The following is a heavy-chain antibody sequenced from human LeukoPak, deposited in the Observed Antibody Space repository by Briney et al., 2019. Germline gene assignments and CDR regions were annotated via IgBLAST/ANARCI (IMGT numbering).Heavy chain of an antibody. V-gene: IGHV3-74*01. CDR2: INSDGSSP. CDR1: GFSFSTFW. D-gene: IGHD4-11*01. Sequence: PGGSLRLSCATSGFSFSTFWMHWVRQVPGKGLVWVSRINSDGSSPIYVDSVKGRFTISRDNAKNMVYLQMNSLRADDTAVYYCARGQPDYSRFDHWGQGTLVTVSS. CDR3: ARGQPDYSRFDH. J-gene: IGHJ4*02.